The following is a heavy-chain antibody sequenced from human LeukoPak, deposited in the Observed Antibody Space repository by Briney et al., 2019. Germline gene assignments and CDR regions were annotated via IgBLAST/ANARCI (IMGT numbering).Heavy chain of an antibody. CDR2: INHSGST. D-gene: IGHD5-18*01. J-gene: IGHJ4*02. V-gene: IGHV4-34*01. CDR3: ARVPRGRYSYGLYFDY. Sequence: SETLSLTCAVYGGSFSGYYWSWIRQPPGKGLEWIGEINHSGSTNYNPSLKSRVTISVDTSKNQFSLKLSSVTAADTAVYYCARVPRGRYSYGLYFDYWGQGTLVTVSS. CDR1: GGSFSGYY.